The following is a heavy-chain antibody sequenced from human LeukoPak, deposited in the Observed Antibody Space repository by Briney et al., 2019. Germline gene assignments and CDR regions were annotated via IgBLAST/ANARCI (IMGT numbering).Heavy chain of an antibody. CDR3: ARDTGCGGDCYAYYYYYYGMDV. CDR2: FDPEDGET. D-gene: IGHD2-21*02. Sequence: ASVKVSCKVSGYTLTELSMHWVRQAPGKGLEWMGGFDPEDGETIYAQKFQGRVTMTEDTSTDTAYMELSSLRSEDTAVYYCARDTGCGGDCYAYYYYYYGMDVWGQGTTVTVSS. CDR1: GYTLTELS. J-gene: IGHJ6*02. V-gene: IGHV1-24*01.